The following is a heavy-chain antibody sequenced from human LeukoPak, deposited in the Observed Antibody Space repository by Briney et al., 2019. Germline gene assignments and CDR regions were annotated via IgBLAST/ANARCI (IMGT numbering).Heavy chain of an antibody. J-gene: IGHJ4*02. V-gene: IGHV4-59*08. D-gene: IGHD6-19*01. CDR2: ISYRGST. CDR3: ARQGSGPQCFDY. CDR1: GGSISSYY. Sequence: SETLSLTCTVSGGSISSYYWSWIRQPPGKGLEWIGYISYRGSTNCNPSLKSRVTMSVDTSKNQFSLKLTSVTAADTAVYYCARQGSGPQCFDYWGQGTLITVSS.